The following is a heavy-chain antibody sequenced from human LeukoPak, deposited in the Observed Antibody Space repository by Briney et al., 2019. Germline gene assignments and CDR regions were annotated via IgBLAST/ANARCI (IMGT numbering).Heavy chain of an antibody. D-gene: IGHD2/OR15-2a*01. Sequence: ASVKVSCKASGYTFTSYYMHWVRQAPGQGLEWMGIINPSGGSTSYAQKFQGRVTMTRDTSTSTAYMELSSLRSEDTAVYYCARDSHPGGFYYYYFDYWGQGTLVTVSS. J-gene: IGHJ4*02. CDR3: ARDSHPGGFYYYYFDY. V-gene: IGHV1-46*01. CDR2: INPSGGST. CDR1: GYTFTSYY.